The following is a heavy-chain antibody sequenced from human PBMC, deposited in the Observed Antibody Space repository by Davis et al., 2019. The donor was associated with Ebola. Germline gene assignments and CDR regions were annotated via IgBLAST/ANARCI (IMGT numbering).Heavy chain of an antibody. Sequence: ASVKVSCKASGYIFTDYLVHWVRRAPGQGLEWMGWVNPNSGVTTYAQKFQGRVTMTRDTSINTAYMELSRLRSDDTAIYYCARGYCTGGICSEHWFDPWGQGTLVTVSS. CDR2: VNPNSGVT. CDR1: GYIFTDYL. V-gene: IGHV1-2*02. D-gene: IGHD2-15*01. CDR3: ARGYCTGGICSEHWFDP. J-gene: IGHJ5*02.